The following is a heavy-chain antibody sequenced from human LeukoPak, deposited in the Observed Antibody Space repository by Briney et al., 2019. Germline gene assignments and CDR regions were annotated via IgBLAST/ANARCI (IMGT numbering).Heavy chain of an antibody. Sequence: RRSLRLSCAASGFTFSSYAMHWVRQAPGKGLEWVSAISGSGGSTYYVDSVKGRFTISRDNSKNTLYLQMNSLRAEDTAVYYCAKVPRGAGTSSGYWGQGTLVTVSS. J-gene: IGHJ4*02. D-gene: IGHD3/OR15-3a*01. CDR2: ISGSGGST. CDR1: GFTFSSYA. CDR3: AKVPRGAGTSSGY. V-gene: IGHV3-23*01.